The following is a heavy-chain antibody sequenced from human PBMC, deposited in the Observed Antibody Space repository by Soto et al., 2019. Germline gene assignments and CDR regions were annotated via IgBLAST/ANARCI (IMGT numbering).Heavy chain of an antibody. V-gene: IGHV4-39*01. D-gene: IGHD4-17*01. J-gene: IGHJ4*02. CDR3: ATSNRDGDYAY. CDR1: GGSISSSSYY. CDR2: IYYSGST. Sequence: QLQLQESGPGLVKPSETLSLTCTVSGGSISSSSYYWGWIRQPPGKGLEWIGSIYYSGSTYYNPSLKSRVSISVDTSKNQCSLKLSSVTAADPAVYYCATSNRDGDYAYWGQGTLVTVSS.